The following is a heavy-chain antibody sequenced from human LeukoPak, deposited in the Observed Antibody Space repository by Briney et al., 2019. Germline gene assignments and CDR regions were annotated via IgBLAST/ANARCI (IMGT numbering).Heavy chain of an antibody. CDR3: ARDRLAVMDY. Sequence: QPGGSLRLSCAASGFTFSTYWMHWVRQAPGKGLVWVSRINSDGSSTTYADSVKGRFTISRDNAKKTLFLQMNSLRAEDMAVYYCARDRLAVMDYWGQGTLVTVSS. CDR1: GFTFSTYW. CDR2: INSDGSST. D-gene: IGHD3-9*01. V-gene: IGHV3-74*01. J-gene: IGHJ4*02.